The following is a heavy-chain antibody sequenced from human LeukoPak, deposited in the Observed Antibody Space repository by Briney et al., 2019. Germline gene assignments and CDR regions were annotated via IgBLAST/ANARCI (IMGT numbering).Heavy chain of an antibody. CDR1: GFTFSSYW. Sequence: GGSLRLSCAASGFTFSSYWMHWVRQAPGKGLVWVSRINTDGSSTSYADSVNGRFTISRDNAKNTLYLQMNSLRAEDTAVYYCARGPSYYDFWSGQHAFDIWGQGTMVTVSS. V-gene: IGHV3-74*01. D-gene: IGHD3-3*01. CDR3: ARGPSYYDFWSGQHAFDI. J-gene: IGHJ3*02. CDR2: INTDGSST.